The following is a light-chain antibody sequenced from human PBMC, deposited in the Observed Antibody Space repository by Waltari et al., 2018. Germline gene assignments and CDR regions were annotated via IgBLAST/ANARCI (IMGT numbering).Light chain of an antibody. J-gene: IGKJ1*01. V-gene: IGKV1-39*01. CDR1: QSISIY. CDR2: AAS. CDR3: QQSSSTPPWT. Sequence: DIQMTQSPSSLSASVGDRVTVTCRASQSISIYLNWYQQKPGKAPKLLIYAASSLQSGVPSRFSCSGSGTDFTLTISSLQPEDFATYYCQQSSSTPPWTFGQGTKVEIK.